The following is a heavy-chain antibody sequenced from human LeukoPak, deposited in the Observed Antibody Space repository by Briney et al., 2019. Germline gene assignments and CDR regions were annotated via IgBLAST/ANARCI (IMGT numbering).Heavy chain of an antibody. CDR1: GDSVISGDYR. D-gene: IGHD3-22*01. V-gene: IGHV4-30-4*01. CDR3: AGDYYDSSV. Sequence: SETLSLTCTVSGDSVISGDYRWTWIRQPPGKGLEWIGYTYFTGSTYFNPSLKRRVAISIDTSKNQFSLKLSSVTAADTAVYYCAGDYYDSSVWGQGTLVTVSS. J-gene: IGHJ4*02. CDR2: TYFTGST.